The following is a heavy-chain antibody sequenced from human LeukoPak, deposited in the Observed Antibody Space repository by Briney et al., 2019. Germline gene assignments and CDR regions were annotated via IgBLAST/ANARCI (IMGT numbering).Heavy chain of an antibody. V-gene: IGHV3-74*01. J-gene: IGHJ3*02. CDR3: ATLRRSANDVSDI. Sequence: GGSLRLSCAASGFTFSNNWMHWVRQALGRRLGWVSRINTDGSNTAYADSVKGRDTISRDNAKNTLYLQMSSLRAEDTAVYYCATLRRSANDVSDIWGQGTMVTVSS. CDR1: GFTFSNNW. CDR2: INTDGSNT.